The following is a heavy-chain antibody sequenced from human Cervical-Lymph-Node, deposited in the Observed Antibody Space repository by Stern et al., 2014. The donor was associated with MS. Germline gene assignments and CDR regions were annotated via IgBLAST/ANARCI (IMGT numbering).Heavy chain of an antibody. Sequence: VQLVESGGGVVQPGRSLSLSCVASGFTFSTYAMHWVRQAPGKGLEWVAFVSYDVTQRNSTDSLKARFTISRDNSKNTLYLHMNSLRDEDTAVYFCARGGRGVGLEYWGQGALVTVSS. CDR2: VSYDVTQR. CDR3: ARGGRGVGLEY. CDR1: GFTFSTYA. J-gene: IGHJ4*02. D-gene: IGHD3-10*01. V-gene: IGHV3-30-3*01.